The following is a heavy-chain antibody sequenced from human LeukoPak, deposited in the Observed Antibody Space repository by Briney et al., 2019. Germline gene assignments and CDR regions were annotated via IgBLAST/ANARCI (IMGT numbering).Heavy chain of an antibody. CDR2: ISTAGDT. Sequence: PGGSLRLSCAASGFTFSSYDMHWVRQATGKGVEWVSAISTAGDTYYPGSVKGRFTISRENAKNSLYLQMNSLRAGDTAVYYCARGSLTPNYYDSSGPPDYWGQGTLVTVSS. D-gene: IGHD3-22*01. J-gene: IGHJ4*02. CDR3: ARGSLTPNYYDSSGPPDY. CDR1: GFTFSSYD. V-gene: IGHV3-13*01.